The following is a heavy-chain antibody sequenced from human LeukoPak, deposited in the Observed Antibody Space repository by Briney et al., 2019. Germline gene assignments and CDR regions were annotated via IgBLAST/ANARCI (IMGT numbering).Heavy chain of an antibody. CDR1: GFTFSSHW. CDR2: INTDGSST. D-gene: IGHD2-2*01. V-gene: IGHV3-74*01. J-gene: IGHJ4*02. CDR3: ARWGPYCSSTSCYGLGY. Sequence: GGSLRLSCADSGFTFSSHWMHWVRQAPGKGLVWVSRINTDGSSTSYADSVKGRFTISRDNAKNTLYLQMNSLRAEDTAVYYCARWGPYCSSTSCYGLGYWGQGTLVTVSS.